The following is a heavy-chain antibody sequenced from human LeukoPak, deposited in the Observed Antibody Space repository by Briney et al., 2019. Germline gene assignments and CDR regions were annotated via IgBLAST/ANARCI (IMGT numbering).Heavy chain of an antibody. Sequence: GGSLRLSCAASGFTFSSYAMHWVRQAPGKGLEWVAVISYDGSNKYYADSVKGRFTISRDNSKNTLYLQMNSLRAEDTAVYYCARDFGQIVGGTGYYYYGMDVWGQGTTVTVSS. V-gene: IGHV3-30-3*01. J-gene: IGHJ6*02. CDR1: GFTFSSYA. CDR2: ISYDGSNK. D-gene: IGHD1-26*01. CDR3: ARDFGQIVGGTGYYYYGMDV.